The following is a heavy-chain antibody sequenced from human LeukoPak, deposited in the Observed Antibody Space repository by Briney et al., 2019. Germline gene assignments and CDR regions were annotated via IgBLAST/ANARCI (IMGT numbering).Heavy chain of an antibody. D-gene: IGHD3-3*01. CDR1: GFTFSGHG. CDR2: IQYDGSIK. CDR3: ARPGDFWSGYYNPYPY. Sequence: GGSLRLSCVASGFTFSGHGMHWVRQAPGKGLEWVTFIQYDGSIKFYADSVKGRFTISRDNSKNTLYLQMNSLSTEDTAVYYCARPGDFWSGYYNPYPYWGQGTLVTVSS. J-gene: IGHJ4*02. V-gene: IGHV3-30*02.